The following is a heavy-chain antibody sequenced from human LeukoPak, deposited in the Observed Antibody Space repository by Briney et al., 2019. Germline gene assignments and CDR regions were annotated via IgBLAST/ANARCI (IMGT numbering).Heavy chain of an antibody. CDR2: ISYDGSNQ. Sequence: GGSLRLSCAASGFTFSSYAMDWVRQAPGKGLEWVAVISYDGSNQHKADSVRGRFTISRDNSKNTLYLQMDSLRAEDTAVYYCASGRRSGSYSYYFDYWGQGTLVTISS. CDR3: ASGRRSGSYSYYFDY. V-gene: IGHV3-30*04. CDR1: GFTFSSYA. D-gene: IGHD3-10*01. J-gene: IGHJ4*02.